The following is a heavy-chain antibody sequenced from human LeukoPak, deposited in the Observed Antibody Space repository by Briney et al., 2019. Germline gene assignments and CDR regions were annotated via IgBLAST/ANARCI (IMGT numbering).Heavy chain of an antibody. CDR1: GFTFSSCA. V-gene: IGHV3-23*01. D-gene: IGHD5-18*01. Sequence: PGGSLRLSCTAPGFTFSSCAMSWVRQAPGKGLECVSTISGSGSNTYYADSVKGRFTISRDNSKNALYLQMHSLRADDTAVYFCAKTPRGYSYVPDYWGQGTLVAVSS. CDR3: AKTPRGYSYVPDY. J-gene: IGHJ4*02. CDR2: ISGSGSNT.